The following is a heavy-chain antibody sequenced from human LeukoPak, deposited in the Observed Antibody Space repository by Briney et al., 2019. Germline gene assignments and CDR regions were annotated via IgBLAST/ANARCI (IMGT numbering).Heavy chain of an antibody. D-gene: IGHD2-21*01. V-gene: IGHV3-74*01. J-gene: IGHJ6*03. CDR3: ARGSDYYYYYMDV. Sequence: PAGSLRLSCAASGFTFSSYWMHWVRQAPGKGLVWFSRIKSDGSSTSYADSVKGRFTISRDNAKNTLYLQMNSLRAQDTAVYYCARGSDYYYYYMDVWGKGARSPSP. CDR2: IKSDGSST. CDR1: GFTFSSYW.